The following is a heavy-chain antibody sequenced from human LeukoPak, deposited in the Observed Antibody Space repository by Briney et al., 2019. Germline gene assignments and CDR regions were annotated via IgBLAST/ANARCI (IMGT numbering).Heavy chain of an antibody. Sequence: GGSLRLSCAASGFTFSSYAMHWVRQAPGKGLEWVAVISYDGSNKYYADSVKGRFTISRDNSKNTLYLQMNSLRAEDTAVYYCARARARSYGDFDYWGQGTLVTVSS. CDR2: ISYDGSNK. J-gene: IGHJ4*02. CDR3: ARARARSYGDFDY. CDR1: GFTFSSYA. V-gene: IGHV3-30*04. D-gene: IGHD3-10*01.